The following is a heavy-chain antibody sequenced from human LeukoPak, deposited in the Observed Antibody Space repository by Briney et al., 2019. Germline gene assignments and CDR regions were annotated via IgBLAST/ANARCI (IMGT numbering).Heavy chain of an antibody. Sequence: SETLSLTCTVSGGSISSSSYYWGWIRQPPGKGLEWIGSIYYSGSTYYNPSLKSRVTISVDTSKNQFSLKLSSVTAADTAVYYCARAYCSGGSCYDYYYMDVWGKGTTVTVSS. CDR2: IYYSGST. J-gene: IGHJ6*03. CDR3: ARAYCSGGSCYDYYYMDV. D-gene: IGHD2-15*01. CDR1: GGSISSSSYY. V-gene: IGHV4-39*07.